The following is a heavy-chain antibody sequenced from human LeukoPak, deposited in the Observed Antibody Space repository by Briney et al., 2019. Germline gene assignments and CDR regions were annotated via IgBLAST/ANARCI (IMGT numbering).Heavy chain of an antibody. CDR1: GYTFTSYD. J-gene: IGHJ6*02. D-gene: IGHD6-19*01. V-gene: IGHV1-8*01. Sequence: ASVKVSCKASGYTFTSYDINWVRQATGQGLEWMGWMNPNSGNTGYAQKFQGRVTMTRNTSISTAYMELSSLRSEDMAVYYCARGGEGPGIAVAGHYYYYYYGMDVWGQGTTVTVSS. CDR2: MNPNSGNT. CDR3: ARGGEGPGIAVAGHYYYYYYGMDV.